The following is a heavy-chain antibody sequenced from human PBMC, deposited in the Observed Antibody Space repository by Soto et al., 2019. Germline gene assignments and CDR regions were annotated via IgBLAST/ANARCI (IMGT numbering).Heavy chain of an antibody. D-gene: IGHD2-2*01. Sequence: EVQLFESGGGLVQPGGSLRLSCAASGFTFSSYAMSWDRQAPGKGLEWVSAISGSGGSTYYADSVKGRFTISRDNSKNTLYLQMNSLRAEDTAVYYCAKFHQLLFFLGCFDYWGQGTLVTVSS. CDR3: AKFHQLLFFLGCFDY. CDR1: GFTFSSYA. V-gene: IGHV3-23*01. CDR2: ISGSGGST. J-gene: IGHJ4*02.